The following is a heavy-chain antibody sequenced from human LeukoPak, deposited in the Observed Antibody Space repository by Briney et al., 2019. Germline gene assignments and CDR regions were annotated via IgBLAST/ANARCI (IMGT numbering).Heavy chain of an antibody. V-gene: IGHV1-2*02. CDR3: ARVNVLTGYYDY. CDR1: GYTFTSYG. D-gene: IGHD3-9*01. J-gene: IGHJ4*02. Sequence: ASVKVSCKASGYTFTSYGISWVRQAPGQGLEWMGWINPNSGGTNYAQKFQGRVTMTRDTSISTAYMELSRLRSDDTAVYYCARVNVLTGYYDYWGQGTLVTVSS. CDR2: INPNSGGT.